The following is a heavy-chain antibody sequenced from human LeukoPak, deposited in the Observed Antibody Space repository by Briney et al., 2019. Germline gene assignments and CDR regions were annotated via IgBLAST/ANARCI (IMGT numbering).Heavy chain of an antibody. Sequence: SETLSLTCTVSGCSISSHYWSWIRQPPGKGLEWIGYIYYSGSTNYNPSLNSRVTISVDTSKNQFSLKLRSLPAADTAVNYCARAPDFSYDFWSGYHDWGQGTLVTVSS. CDR1: GCSISSHY. CDR3: ARAPDFSYDFWSGYHD. J-gene: IGHJ4*02. CDR2: IYYSGST. V-gene: IGHV4-59*11. D-gene: IGHD3-3*01.